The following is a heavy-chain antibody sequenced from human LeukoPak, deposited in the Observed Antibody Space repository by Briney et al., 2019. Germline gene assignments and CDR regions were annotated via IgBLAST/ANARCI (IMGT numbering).Heavy chain of an antibody. CDR3: ARKTTLGYFDY. D-gene: IGHD4-11*01. J-gene: IGHJ4*02. Sequence: SETLSLTCSVSDGSINSYYWNWIRRPPGKGLEWIGYIYYNGNTNYSPSLKSRVTMSVDTSKNLFSLKVSSVTAADTAVYYCARKTTLGYFDYWGQGTLVTVSS. CDR1: DGSINSYY. V-gene: IGHV4-59*01. CDR2: IYYNGNT.